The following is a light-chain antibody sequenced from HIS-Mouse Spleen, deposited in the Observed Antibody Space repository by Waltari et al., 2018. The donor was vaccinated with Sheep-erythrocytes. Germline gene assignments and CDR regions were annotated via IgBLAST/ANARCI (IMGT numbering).Light chain of an antibody. V-gene: IGKV1-6*01. CDR3: LQDYNYPWT. J-gene: IGKJ1*01. CDR1: QGSRTD. CDR2: APF. Sequence: AIQMTQSPSSLSASVGDRVTITCRASQGSRTDLGWYQQKPGKAPKLLIVAPFSLQSGVPSRFSGSGSGTDFTLTISSLQPEDFATYYCLQDYNYPWTFGQGTKVEIK.